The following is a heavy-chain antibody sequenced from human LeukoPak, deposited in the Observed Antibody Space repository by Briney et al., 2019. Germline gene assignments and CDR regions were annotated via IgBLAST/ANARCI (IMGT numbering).Heavy chain of an antibody. V-gene: IGHV4-4*07. CDR3: ARDDFEYSVHYGMDV. D-gene: IGHD3-9*01. CDR1: GGXISTYY. CDR2: VYRSGNT. J-gene: IGHJ6*02. Sequence: PSETLSLTCIVSGGXISTYYWSWIRQPAGKGLEWIGRVYRSGNTNYNPSLQSRVTMSVDTSKNQISLRLRSVIAADAAVYYCARDDFEYSVHYGMDVWGQGTAVTVSS.